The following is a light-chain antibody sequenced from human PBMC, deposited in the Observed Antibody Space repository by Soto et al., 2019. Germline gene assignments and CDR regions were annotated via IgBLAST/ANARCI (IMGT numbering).Light chain of an antibody. Sequence: EIVLTQSPGTLSLSPGERATLSCRASQRVSSTYVAWYQQKPGQVPKLLIYETTTRATAIPDRFSGSGSGTDFTLTISRLEPEDFVVYYCQQYGNSPQTFGQGTKVDIK. CDR1: QRVSSTY. J-gene: IGKJ1*01. V-gene: IGKV3-20*01. CDR3: QQYGNSPQT. CDR2: ETT.